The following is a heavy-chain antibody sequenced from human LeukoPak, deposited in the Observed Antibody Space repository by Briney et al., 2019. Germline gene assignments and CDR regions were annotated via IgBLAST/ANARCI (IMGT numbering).Heavy chain of an antibody. V-gene: IGHV4-38-2*01. CDR3: ARQYCCGGSCYIGY. CDR2: ICHSGST. D-gene: IGHD2-15*01. CDR1: GYSISSGYY. J-gene: IGHJ4*02. Sequence: SSETLSLTCAVSGYSISSGYYWGWIRPPPGKGLEWIGSICHSGSTYYNPSLKSRVTISVDTSKNQFSLKLSSVTAADTAVYYCARQYCCGGSCYIGYWGREPWSPSPQ.